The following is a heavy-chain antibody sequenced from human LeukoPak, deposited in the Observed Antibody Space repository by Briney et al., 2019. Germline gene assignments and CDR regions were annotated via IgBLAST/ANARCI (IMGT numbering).Heavy chain of an antibody. D-gene: IGHD2-15*01. CDR1: GFTFTTYN. CDR3: ARAQSATLSYYFDS. Sequence: PGRSLRLPCEASGFTFTTYNLHWVRQAPGKGLEWVAFTWSDGSGKFYADSVKGRFIISRDNSKNTLYLQMNRLRVEDTGLYYCARAQSATLSYYFDSWGRGTLVTVSS. CDR2: TWSDGSGK. V-gene: IGHV3-33*01. J-gene: IGHJ4*02.